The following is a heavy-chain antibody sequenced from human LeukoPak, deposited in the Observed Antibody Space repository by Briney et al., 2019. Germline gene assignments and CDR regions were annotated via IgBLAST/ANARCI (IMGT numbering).Heavy chain of an antibody. CDR2: INPNSGGT. CDR3: ARDQVPITAALTNWFDP. J-gene: IGHJ5*02. CDR1: GYTFTGHY. Sequence: ASVKVSCKASGYTFTGHYMHWVRQAPGQGLEWMGWINPNSGGTHYAQKFQGRVALTRDTSISTAYMELSRPRSDDTAMYYCARDQVPITAALTNWFDPWGQGTLVTVSS. D-gene: IGHD6-13*01. V-gene: IGHV1-2*02.